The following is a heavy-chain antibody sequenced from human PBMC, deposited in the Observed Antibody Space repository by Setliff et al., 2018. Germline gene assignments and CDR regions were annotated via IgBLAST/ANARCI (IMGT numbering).Heavy chain of an antibody. J-gene: IGHJ6*02. CDR2: IYYSGST. CDR1: GGSFSGYY. D-gene: IGHD3-16*02. Sequence: SETLSLTCAVYGGSFSGYYWSWIRQPPGKGLEWIGGIYYSGSTYYNPSLKSRVTISVDTSKNQFSLKLSSVTAADTAVYYCARGKVLYDYVWGGYRYEDYYYGMDVWGQGTTVTVS. V-gene: IGHV4-34*01. CDR3: ARGKVLYDYVWGGYRYEDYYYGMDV.